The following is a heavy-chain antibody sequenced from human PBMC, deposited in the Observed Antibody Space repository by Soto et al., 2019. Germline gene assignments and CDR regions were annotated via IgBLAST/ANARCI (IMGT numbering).Heavy chain of an antibody. V-gene: IGHV4-34*01. CDR2: INHSGST. D-gene: IGHD4-17*01. CDR1: GGSFSGYY. CDR3: ARSDGDYVYWFDP. Sequence: SETLSLTCAVYGGSFSGYYWSWIRQPPGKWLEWIGEINHSGSTNYNPSLKSRVTISVDTSKNQFSLKLSSVTAADTAVYYCARSDGDYVYWFDPWGQGTLVTVSS. J-gene: IGHJ5*02.